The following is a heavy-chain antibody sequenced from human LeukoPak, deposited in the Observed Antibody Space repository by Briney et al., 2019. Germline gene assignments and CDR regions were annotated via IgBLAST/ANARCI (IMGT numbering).Heavy chain of an antibody. CDR2: IYSGGST. Sequence: GGSLRLSCAASGFTVSSNYMSWVRQAPGKGLEWVSVIYSGGSTYYADSVKGRFTISRDNSKNTLYLQMNSLRAEDTAVYYCATNTAMASXXYYYGMDVWGQGTTVTVSS. J-gene: IGHJ6*02. V-gene: IGHV3-53*01. CDR1: GFTVSSNY. CDR3: ATNTAMASXXYYYGMDV. D-gene: IGHD5-18*01.